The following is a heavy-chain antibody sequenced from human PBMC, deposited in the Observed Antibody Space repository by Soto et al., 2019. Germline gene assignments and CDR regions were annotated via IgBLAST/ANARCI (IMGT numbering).Heavy chain of an antibody. CDR2: IYYSGST. CDR1: GGSISRGGYY. CDR3: AKTVVRGVIYYFDY. J-gene: IGHJ4*02. V-gene: IGHV4-31*03. D-gene: IGHD3-10*01. Sequence: QVQLQESGPGLVKPSQTLSLTCTVSGGSISRGGYYWSWIRQHPGKGLEWIGYIYYSGSTYYNPSLKSRVTLSVDTSKNHFSLKLSSVTAADTDMYYCAKTVVRGVIYYFDYWGQGTLVTVSS.